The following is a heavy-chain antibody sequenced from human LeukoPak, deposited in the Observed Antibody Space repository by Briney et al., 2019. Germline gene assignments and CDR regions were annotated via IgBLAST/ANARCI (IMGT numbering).Heavy chain of an antibody. CDR2: ISAYNGNT. V-gene: IGHV1-18*01. CDR3: ARDRHSSSWYVDAFDI. J-gene: IGHJ3*02. Sequence: ASVKVSCKASGYTFTSYGISWVRQAPGQGLEWMGWISAYNGNTNYAQKLQGRVTMTTDTSTSTAYMELRSLRSDDTAVYYCARDRHSSSWYVDAFDIWGQGTMVTVSS. CDR1: GYTFTSYG. D-gene: IGHD6-13*01.